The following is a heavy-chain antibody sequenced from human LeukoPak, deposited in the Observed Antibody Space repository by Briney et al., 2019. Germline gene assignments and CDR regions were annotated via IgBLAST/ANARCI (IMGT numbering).Heavy chain of an antibody. V-gene: IGHV4-4*08. CDR1: GGSISSYY. J-gene: IGHJ6*03. D-gene: IGHD5-18*01. Sequence: PSETLSLTCTVSGGSISSYYWSWIRQPPGKGLEWIGYIYTSGSTNYNPSLKSRVTISVDTSKNQSSLKLSSVTAADTAVYYCARCLYSYGYVTNYYYYYMDVWGKGTTVTVSS. CDR3: ARCLYSYGYVTNYYYYYMDV. CDR2: IYTSGST.